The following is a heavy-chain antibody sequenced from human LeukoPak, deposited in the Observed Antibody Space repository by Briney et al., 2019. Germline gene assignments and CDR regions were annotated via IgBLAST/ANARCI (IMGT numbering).Heavy chain of an antibody. CDR1: GFTFSSYA. CDR3: ARGHGEPGPDYYNYGMDV. Sequence: PGGSLRLSCAASGFTFSSYAMHWVRPAPGKGLEYVSAISSNGGSTYYANSVKGRFTISRDNSKNTLYLQMGSLRAEDMAVYYCARGHGEPGPDYYNYGMDVWGQGTTVTVPS. V-gene: IGHV3-64*01. CDR2: ISSNGGST. J-gene: IGHJ6*02. D-gene: IGHD4-17*01.